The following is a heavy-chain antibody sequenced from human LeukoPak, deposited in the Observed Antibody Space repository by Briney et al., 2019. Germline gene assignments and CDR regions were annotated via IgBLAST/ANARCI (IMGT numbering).Heavy chain of an antibody. CDR1: GFTFSGPA. V-gene: IGHV3-73*01. J-gene: IGHJ4*02. CDR2: IRSKANSYAT. CDR3: YTYYYGSGSYNPPFYFDY. Sequence: QAGGSLRLSCAASGFTFSGPAMHWVRQASGKGLEWVGRIRSKANSYATAYAASVKGRFTISRDDSKNTAYLQMNSLKTEDTAVYYCYTYYYGSGSYNPPFYFDYWGQGTLVTVSS. D-gene: IGHD3-10*01.